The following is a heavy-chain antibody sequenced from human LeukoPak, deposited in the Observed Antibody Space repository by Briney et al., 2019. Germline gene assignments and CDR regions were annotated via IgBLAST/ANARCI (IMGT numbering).Heavy chain of an antibody. Sequence: PSETLSLTCAVYGGSFSGYYWSWIRQPPGKGLEWIGEINHSGSTNYNPSLKSRVTISVDTSKNQFSLKLSSVTAADTAVYYCARGRTNARRLAAAGDYWGQGTLVTVSS. CDR2: INHSGST. V-gene: IGHV4-34*01. CDR3: ARGRTNARRLAAAGDY. CDR1: GGSFSGYY. D-gene: IGHD6-13*01. J-gene: IGHJ4*02.